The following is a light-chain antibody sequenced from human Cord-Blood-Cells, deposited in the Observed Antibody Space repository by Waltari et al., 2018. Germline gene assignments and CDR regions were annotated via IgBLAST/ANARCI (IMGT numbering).Light chain of an antibody. Sequence: TQSPGTLSLSPGERATLSCRASQSVSSYLNWYQQKPGKAPKLLIYAASSLQSGVPSRFSGSGSGTDFTLTISSLQPEDFATYYCQQSYSTPYTFGQGTKLESK. J-gene: IGKJ2*01. CDR2: AAS. CDR1: QSVSSY. CDR3: QQSYSTPYT. V-gene: IGKV1-39*01.